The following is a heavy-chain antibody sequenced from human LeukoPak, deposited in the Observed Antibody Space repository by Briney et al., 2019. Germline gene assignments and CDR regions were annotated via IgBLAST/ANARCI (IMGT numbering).Heavy chain of an antibody. J-gene: IGHJ4*02. Sequence: GESLKISRKGSGYSFTSYWIRWVRQMPGKGLEWMGIIYPGDSDTRYSPSFQGQVTISADKSISTAYLQWSRLKASDTAMYYCARHTTSSEGGLCRFDYWGQGTLVTVSS. CDR2: IYPGDSDT. D-gene: IGHD6-19*01. CDR3: ARHTTSSEGGLCRFDY. CDR1: GYSFTSYW. V-gene: IGHV5-51*01.